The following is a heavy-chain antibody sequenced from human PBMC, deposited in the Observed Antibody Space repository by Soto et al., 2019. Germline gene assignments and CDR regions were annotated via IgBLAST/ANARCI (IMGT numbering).Heavy chain of an antibody. CDR2: IYHSGST. CDR1: GGSISSSNW. V-gene: IGHV4-4*02. CDR3: ASVGDYVVAGWFDP. J-gene: IGHJ5*02. Sequence: SATLSLTCAVSGGSISSSNWWSWVRQPPGKGLEWIGEIYHSGSTNYNPSLKSRVTISVDKSKNQFSLKLSSVTAADTAVYYCASVGDYVVAGWFDPWAREPWSPSPQ. D-gene: IGHD4-17*01.